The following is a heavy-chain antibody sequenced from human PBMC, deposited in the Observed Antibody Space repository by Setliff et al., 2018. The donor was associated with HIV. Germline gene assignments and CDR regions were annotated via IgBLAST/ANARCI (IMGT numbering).Heavy chain of an antibody. D-gene: IGHD6-19*01. CDR3: AKDGSGWSQH. CDR1: GFNFRDSW. Sequence: HPGGSLRLSCSTSGFNFRDSWMSWLRLAPGKGLEWVANISPDESGRYSVDSVRGRFTVSRDNAKRSLYLQMSSLKIEDMAVYYCAKDGSGWSQHWGQGTRGTVSS. J-gene: IGHJ1*01. CDR2: ISPDESGR. V-gene: IGHV3-7*01.